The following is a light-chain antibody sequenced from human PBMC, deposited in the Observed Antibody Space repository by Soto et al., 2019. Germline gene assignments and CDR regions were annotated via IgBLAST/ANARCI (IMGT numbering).Light chain of an antibody. V-gene: IGKV3-20*01. Sequence: EIVLSQSPGALSLSLGERATLSCRASQSVKSSYLAWYQQTPGHAPRLLIYGASRRATGIQDRFSGSESETDLTLTISRLEHEDFEVYYCQQYGSSHRKFGQGNKV. CDR2: GAS. CDR3: QQYGSSHRK. J-gene: IGKJ1*01. CDR1: QSVKSSY.